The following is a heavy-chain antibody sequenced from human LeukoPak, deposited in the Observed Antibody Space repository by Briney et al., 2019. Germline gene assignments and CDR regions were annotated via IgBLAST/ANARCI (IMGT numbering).Heavy chain of an antibody. Sequence: QPGGSLRLSCVASGFTFNTHSMNWFRQAPGKGLEWISYISSSSATIYYADSVKGRFTISRDNAKNSLYLQMNSLRAEDTAMYYCARGRDLFDSWGQGTLVIVSS. CDR3: ARGRDLFDS. CDR2: ISSSSATI. J-gene: IGHJ4*02. V-gene: IGHV3-48*04. CDR1: GFTFNTHS.